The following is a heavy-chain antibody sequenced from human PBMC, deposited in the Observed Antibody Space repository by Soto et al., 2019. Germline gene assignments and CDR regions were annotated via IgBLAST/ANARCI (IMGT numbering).Heavy chain of an antibody. CDR2: AYSGGTT. CDR1: GFIVTSDY. CDR3: AKVGLVVVAARVDY. Sequence: EVQLVESGGGLMQPGGSLRLSCAASGFIVTSDYMNWVRQAPGKGLEWLSVAYSGGTTYYADSVKGRFTVSRDNSKNTMYLQMNSLRAEDTAVYYCAKVGLVVVAARVDYWGQGTLVTVSS. J-gene: IGHJ4*02. V-gene: IGHV3-53*01. D-gene: IGHD2-15*01.